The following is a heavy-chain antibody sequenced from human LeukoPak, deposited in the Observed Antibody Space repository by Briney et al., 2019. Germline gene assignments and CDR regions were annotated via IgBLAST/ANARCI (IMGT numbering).Heavy chain of an antibody. D-gene: IGHD3-10*01. V-gene: IGHV4-39*01. CDR1: GGSISSTSYH. CDR2: VYYTGSA. CDR3: ARYASGSYYWFDP. Sequence: PSDTLSLTCTVSGGSISSTSYHWAWIRQPPGKGVEWIATVYYTGSAYYNPSLKSRVTISVDTSKSQFSLKLSSVTTADTALYYCARYASGSYYWFDPWGQGTLVTVSS. J-gene: IGHJ5*02.